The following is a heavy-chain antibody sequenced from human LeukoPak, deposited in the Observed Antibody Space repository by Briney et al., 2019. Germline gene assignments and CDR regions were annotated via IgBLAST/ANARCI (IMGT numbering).Heavy chain of an antibody. CDR1: GFTFSNYA. CDR3: AKGVDSSGGSFGY. D-gene: IGHD6-25*01. Sequence: GGSLRLSCAASGFTFSNYALSWVRQAPGKGLEWVSIVSGSGSFTYYADSVKGRFTISRDNSKNTLFLQMNSLRSEDTAVYHCAKGVDSSGGSFGYWGQGTLVTVSS. V-gene: IGHV3-23*01. CDR2: VSGSGSFT. J-gene: IGHJ4*02.